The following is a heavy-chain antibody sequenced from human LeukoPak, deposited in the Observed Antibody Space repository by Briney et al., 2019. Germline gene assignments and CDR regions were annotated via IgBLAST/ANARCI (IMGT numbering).Heavy chain of an antibody. V-gene: IGHV3-33*01. CDR1: GFTFSSYG. CDR2: IWYDGSNK. D-gene: IGHD6-19*01. CDR3: AREDRSGWYMDV. Sequence: PGGSLRLSCAASGFTFSSYGMHWVRQAPGKGLEGVAVIWYDGSNKYYADSVKGRFTISRDNAKNTLYLQMSSLRVEDTAVYYCAREDRSGWYMDVWGQGTTVTVSS. J-gene: IGHJ6*02.